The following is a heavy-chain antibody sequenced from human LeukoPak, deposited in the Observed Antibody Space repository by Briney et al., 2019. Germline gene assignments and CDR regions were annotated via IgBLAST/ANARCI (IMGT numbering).Heavy chain of an antibody. V-gene: IGHV3-21*03. CDR2: ISSSSSYI. D-gene: IGHD3-22*01. Sequence: EGSLRLSCAASGFTFSSYSMNWVRQAPGKGLEWVSSISSSSSYIYYADSVKGRFTISGDNAKNSLYLQMNSLKTEDTAVYYCTRDLRGPYYYDSSAGFDYWGQGTLVTVSS. CDR1: GFTFSSYS. J-gene: IGHJ4*02. CDR3: TRDLRGPYYYDSSAGFDY.